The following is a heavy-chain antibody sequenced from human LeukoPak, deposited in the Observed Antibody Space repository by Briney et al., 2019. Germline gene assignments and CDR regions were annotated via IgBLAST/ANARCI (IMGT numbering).Heavy chain of an antibody. D-gene: IGHD3-10*01. J-gene: IGHJ6*02. V-gene: IGHV3-23*01. CDR1: GFTFRMYA. CDR3: ATSMVRGLMPYYYYAMDV. CDR2: ISSGVGST. Sequence: PGGSLRLSCAASGFTFRMYAMTWVRQAPGKGLEWVSSISSGVGSTYYADSVRGRFTISRDNSKNTVYLQLNSLRADDTAVFYCATSMVRGLMPYYYYAMDVWGQGTPVTVSS.